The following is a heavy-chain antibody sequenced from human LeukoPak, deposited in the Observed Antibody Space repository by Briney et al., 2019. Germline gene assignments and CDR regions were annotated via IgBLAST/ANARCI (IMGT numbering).Heavy chain of an antibody. CDR1: GGSISSGGYY. Sequence: SETLSLTCTFSGGSISSGGYYWSWIRQHPGKGLEWIGYIYYSGSTYYNPSLKSRVTISVDTSKNQFSLKLSSVTAADTAVYYCARRYCSSTSCYTNWFDPWGQGTLVTVSS. D-gene: IGHD2-2*02. CDR3: ARRYCSSTSCYTNWFDP. J-gene: IGHJ5*02. CDR2: IYYSGST. V-gene: IGHV4-31*03.